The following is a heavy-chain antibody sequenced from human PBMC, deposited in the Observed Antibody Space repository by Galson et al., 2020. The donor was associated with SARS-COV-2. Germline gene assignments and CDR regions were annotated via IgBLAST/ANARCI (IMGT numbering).Heavy chain of an antibody. Sequence: ASVKVSCKASGYTSTGYYMHWVRQAPGQGLEWMGWINPNSGGTNYAQKFQGRVTMTRDTSISTAYMELSRLRSDDTAVYYCARGDYYDPPYFDYWGQGTLVTVSS. D-gene: IGHD3-22*01. CDR3: ARGDYYDPPYFDY. V-gene: IGHV1-2*02. CDR1: GYTSTGYY. CDR2: INPNSGGT. J-gene: IGHJ4*02.